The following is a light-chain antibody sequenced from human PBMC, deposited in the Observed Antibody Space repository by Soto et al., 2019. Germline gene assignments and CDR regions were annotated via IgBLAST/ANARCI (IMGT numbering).Light chain of an antibody. CDR3: AAWDDSLNGPV. Sequence: QAVVTQPPSASGTPGQRVTISCSGSSSNIGSNSVTWYQQLPGTAPKLLIYTNYQRPSGVPDRFSGSKSGTSASLAISGLQSEDGADYYCAAWDDSLNGPVFGGGTKVTVL. CDR2: TNY. J-gene: IGLJ2*01. CDR1: SSNIGSNS. V-gene: IGLV1-44*01.